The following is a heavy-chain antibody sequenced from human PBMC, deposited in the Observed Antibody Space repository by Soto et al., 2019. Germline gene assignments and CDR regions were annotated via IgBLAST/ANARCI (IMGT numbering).Heavy chain of an antibody. J-gene: IGHJ4*02. D-gene: IGHD6-13*01. CDR1: GASITDYY. CDR3: ASFHGVASAGFDS. CDR2: VYYSGRT. V-gene: IGHV4-59*01. Sequence: QVQLQESGPGLVKPSETLSLSCTVSGASITDYYWTWIRQPPGQGLEWIGYVYYSGRTNYNPSLKSRVTMSGDMSKDQFSLILTSLTAADTAVYYCASFHGVASAGFDSWGQGTLVTVSS.